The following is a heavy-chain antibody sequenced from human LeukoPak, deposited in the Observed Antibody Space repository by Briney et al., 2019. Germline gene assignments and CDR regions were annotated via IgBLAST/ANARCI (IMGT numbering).Heavy chain of an antibody. J-gene: IGHJ2*01. CDR3: ARDHSVTGYWYVDL. CDR1: GGSISSSNW. CDR2: IYHSGST. Sequence: PSGTLSLTCAVSGGSISSSNWWSWVRPPPGKGLEWIGEIYHSGSTNYNPSLKSRVTISVDNSKNQFSLKLSSVTAADTAVYYCARDHSVTGYWYVDLWGRGTLVTVSS. V-gene: IGHV4-4*02. D-gene: IGHD2-21*02.